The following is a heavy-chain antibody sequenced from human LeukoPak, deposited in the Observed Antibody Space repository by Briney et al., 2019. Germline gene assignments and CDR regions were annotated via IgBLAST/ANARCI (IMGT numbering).Heavy chain of an antibody. CDR2: INHSGST. CDR1: GGSFSGYF. J-gene: IGHJ5*02. Sequence: SETLSLTCAVYGGSFSGYFWNWIRQPPGKGLEWIGEINHSGSTNYNPSLKSRVTISVDTSKNQFSLKLNSVTAADTAVYYCARQGRITIFGVATDGRFDPWGQGTLVTVSS. V-gene: IGHV4-34*01. D-gene: IGHD3-3*01. CDR3: ARQGRITIFGVATDGRFDP.